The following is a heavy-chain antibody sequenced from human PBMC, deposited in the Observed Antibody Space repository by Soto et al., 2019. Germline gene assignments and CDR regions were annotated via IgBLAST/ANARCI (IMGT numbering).Heavy chain of an antibody. CDR3: AKLLWFGELSNYYYGMDV. D-gene: IGHD3-10*01. Sequence: GGSLRLSCAASGFTFSSYAMSWVRQAPGKGLEWVSAISGSGGSTYYADSVKGRFTISRDNSKNTLYLQMNSLRAEDTAVYYCAKLLWFGELSNYYYGMDVWGQGTTVTVSS. CDR1: GFTFSSYA. J-gene: IGHJ6*02. CDR2: ISGSGGST. V-gene: IGHV3-23*01.